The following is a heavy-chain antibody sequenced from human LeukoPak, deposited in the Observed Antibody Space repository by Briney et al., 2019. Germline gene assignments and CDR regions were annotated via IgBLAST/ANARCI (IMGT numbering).Heavy chain of an antibody. D-gene: IGHD3-22*01. V-gene: IGHV1-18*01. J-gene: IGHJ4*02. CDR3: ARDLGLPEYYDSSGYFDY. CDR1: GYTFISYG. Sequence: ASVKVSCKASGYTFISYGISWVRQAPGQGLEWMGWISAYNGNTNYAQKLQGRVTMTTDTSTSTAYMELRSLRSDDTAVYYCARDLGLPEYYDSSGYFDYWGQGTLVTVSS. CDR2: ISAYNGNT.